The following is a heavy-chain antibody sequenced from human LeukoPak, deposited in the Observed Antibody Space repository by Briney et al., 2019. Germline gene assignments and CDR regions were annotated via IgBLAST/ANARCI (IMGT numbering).Heavy chain of an antibody. J-gene: IGHJ6*03. Sequence: ASVNVSRTASGYTFINYEINWVRQATGQGLEWMGRMNPNSGNTGYAQKFQGRVTITRNTSISTAYMELSSLRSEDMAVYYCARGRSGQGQQLVRRYYYYMDVWGKGTTVTVSS. D-gene: IGHD6-13*01. CDR2: MNPNSGNT. V-gene: IGHV1-8*03. CDR3: ARGRSGQGQQLVRRYYYYMDV. CDR1: GYTFINYE.